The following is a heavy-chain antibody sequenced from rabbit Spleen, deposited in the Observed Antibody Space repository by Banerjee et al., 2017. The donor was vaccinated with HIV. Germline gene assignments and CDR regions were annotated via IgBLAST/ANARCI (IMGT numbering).Heavy chain of an antibody. CDR2: IDIASSGST. D-gene: IGHD4-1*01. J-gene: IGHJ6*01. CDR3: ARDLTGVIGWNFGW. CDR1: GFSFSSSYY. V-gene: IGHV1S45*01. Sequence: QEQLVESGGGLVQPEGSLTLSCTASGFSFSSSYYMCWVRQAPGKGLEWIGCIDIASSGSTNYASWAKGRSTFSKTSSTTVTLQLSSLTAADTATYFCARDLTGVIGWNFGWWGPGTLVTVS.